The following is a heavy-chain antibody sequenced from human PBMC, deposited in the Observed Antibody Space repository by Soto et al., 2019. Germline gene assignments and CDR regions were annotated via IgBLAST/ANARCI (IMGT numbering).Heavy chain of an antibody. CDR2: IIPIFGTA. V-gene: IGHV1-69*13. CDR3: ARGGITGTKLQYYYYYGMDV. Sequence: SVKVSCKASGGTFSSYAISWVRQAPGQGLEWMGGIIPIFGTANYAQKFQGRVTITADESTSTAYMELSSLRSEDTAVYYCARGGITGTKLQYYYYYGMDVWGQGTTVTVSS. J-gene: IGHJ6*02. CDR1: GGTFSSYA. D-gene: IGHD1-20*01.